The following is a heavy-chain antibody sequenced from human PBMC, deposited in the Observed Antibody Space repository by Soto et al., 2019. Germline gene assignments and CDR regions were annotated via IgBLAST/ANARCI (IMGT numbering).Heavy chain of an antibody. CDR3: VIQRTAVVTKAYFAG. Sequence: SATLSLTCTVSGGSISSYYWSWIRQPPGKGLEWIGYIYHSGSTYYNSSLKSRVTISVDRSKNQFSLKLSSVTAADTAVYYCVIQRTAVVTKAYFAGWGTGALVTVS. D-gene: IGHD2-21*02. CDR2: IYHSGST. J-gene: IGHJ4*02. V-gene: IGHV4-59*04. CDR1: GGSISSYY.